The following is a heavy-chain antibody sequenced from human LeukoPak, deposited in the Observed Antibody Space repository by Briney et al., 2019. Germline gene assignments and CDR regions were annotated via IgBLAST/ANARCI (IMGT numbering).Heavy chain of an antibody. Sequence: SETLSLTCAVYGGSFSGYYWSWIRQPPGKGLEWIGEINHSGSTNYNPSLKSRVTISVDTSKNQFSLKLSSVAAADTAVYYCAISSGPFDYWGQGTLVTVSS. J-gene: IGHJ4*02. CDR3: AISSGPFDY. CDR1: GGSFSGYY. CDR2: INHSGST. D-gene: IGHD6-19*01. V-gene: IGHV4-34*01.